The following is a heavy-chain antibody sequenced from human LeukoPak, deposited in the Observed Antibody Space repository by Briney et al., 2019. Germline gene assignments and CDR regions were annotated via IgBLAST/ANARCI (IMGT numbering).Heavy chain of an antibody. Sequence: PSETLSLTCAVYGGAFSSYYWSWIRQPPGKGLEWIGQIDHSGSTNFNPSLKSRVTMSVDTTKKRVSLNLNSVTAADTAVYYCARVLLVTPVAAFDAWGQGTMVAVSS. CDR2: IDHSGST. CDR1: GGAFSSYY. V-gene: IGHV4-34*01. D-gene: IGHD4-23*01. CDR3: ARVLLVTPVAAFDA. J-gene: IGHJ3*01.